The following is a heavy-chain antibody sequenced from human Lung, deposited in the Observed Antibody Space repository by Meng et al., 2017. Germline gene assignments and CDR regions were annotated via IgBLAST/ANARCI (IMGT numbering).Heavy chain of an antibody. CDR2: LGAHDGDT. CDR1: DYTFTGYG. J-gene: IGHJ4*02. CDR3: ARGTPGRSYSDY. V-gene: IGHV1-18*01. D-gene: IGHD3-10*01. Sequence: HVQPAQPGPAVKKLGASVKVSCKASDYTFTGYGVSWVRQAPGQGLEWMAWLGAHDGDTSHAPKFQGRVTVSADRPTATAYMELRSLRSDDTAVYYCARGTPGRSYSDYWGQGTLVTVSS.